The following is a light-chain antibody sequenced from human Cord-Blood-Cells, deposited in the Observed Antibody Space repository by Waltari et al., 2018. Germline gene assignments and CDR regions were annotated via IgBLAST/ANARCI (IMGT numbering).Light chain of an antibody. Sequence: IQMTQSPSTLSASVGDRVTITCRASQIISSWLAWYQQKPGKAPKLLIYDASSLESGVPSRFSGSGSGTEFTLTISSLQPDDFATYYCQQYNSYSYTFGQGTKLEIK. J-gene: IGKJ2*01. V-gene: IGKV1-5*01. CDR2: DAS. CDR1: QIISSW. CDR3: QQYNSYSYT.